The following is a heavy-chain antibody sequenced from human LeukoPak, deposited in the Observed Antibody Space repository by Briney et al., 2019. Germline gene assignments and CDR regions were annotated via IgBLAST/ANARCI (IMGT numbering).Heavy chain of an antibody. V-gene: IGHV1-69*13. Sequence: GASVKVSCKASGYTFSSYAMNWVRQAPGQGLEWMGGIIPIFGTANYAQKFQGRVTITADESTSTAYMELSSLRSEDTAVYYCARGYSSGWYYAELLTWGQGTLVTVSS. J-gene: IGHJ5*02. CDR3: ARGYSSGWYYAELLT. CDR1: GYTFSSYA. CDR2: IIPIFGTA. D-gene: IGHD6-19*01.